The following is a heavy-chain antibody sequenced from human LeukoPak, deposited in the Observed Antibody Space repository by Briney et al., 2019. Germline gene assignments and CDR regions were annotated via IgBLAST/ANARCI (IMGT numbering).Heavy chain of an antibody. CDR1: GYTFTSYG. CDR3: ARSGQYCTNGVCYKAYYYYGMDV. CDR2: ISAYNGNT. V-gene: IGHV1-18*01. Sequence: ASVKVSCKASGYTFTSYGISWVRQAPGQGLEWMGWISAYNGNTNYAQKLQGRVTMTTDTSTSTAYMELRSLRSDDTAVYYCARSGQYCTNGVCYKAYYYYGMDVWGQGTTVTVSS. D-gene: IGHD2-8*01. J-gene: IGHJ6*02.